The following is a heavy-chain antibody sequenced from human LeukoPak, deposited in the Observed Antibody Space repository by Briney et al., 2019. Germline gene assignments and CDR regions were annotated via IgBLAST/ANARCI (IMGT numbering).Heavy chain of an antibody. D-gene: IGHD2-2*02. V-gene: IGHV4-34*01. J-gene: IGHJ4*02. CDR1: NGSFSGHY. Sequence: SETLSLTCAVYNGSFSGHYWSWIRQPPGKGLEWIGEINHSGSTNHNPSLKSRVTISVDTSKNQFSLNLRSVTAADTAVYYCARIEGYCSSASCYTWDYFDYWGQGTLVTVSS. CDR2: INHSGST. CDR3: ARIEGYCSSASCYTWDYFDY.